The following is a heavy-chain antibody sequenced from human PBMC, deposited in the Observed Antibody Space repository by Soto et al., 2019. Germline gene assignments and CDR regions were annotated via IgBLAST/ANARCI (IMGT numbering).Heavy chain of an antibody. J-gene: IGHJ3*02. CDR1: GGSISSYY. CDR2: IYYSGST. D-gene: IGHD3-22*01. CDR3: ARDYYDSSGYSRHDAFDI. V-gene: IGHV4-59*01. Sequence: KPSETLSLTCTVSGGSISSYYWSWIRQPPGKGLEWIGYIYYSGSTNYNPSLKSRVTISVDTSKNQFSLKLSSVTAADTAVYYCARDYYDSSGYSRHDAFDIWGQGTMVTVSS.